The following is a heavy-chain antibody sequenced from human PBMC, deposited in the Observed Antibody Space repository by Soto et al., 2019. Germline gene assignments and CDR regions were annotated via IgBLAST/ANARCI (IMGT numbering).Heavy chain of an antibody. J-gene: IGHJ4*02. Sequence: SETLSLTCTVSGGSISSGGYYWSWIRQHPGKGLEWIGYIYYSGSTYYNPSLKSRVTISVDTSKNQFSLKLSSVTAADTAVYYCARGREMATTFDYWGQGTLVTVSS. CDR2: IYYSGST. CDR1: GGSISSGGYY. CDR3: ARGREMATTFDY. V-gene: IGHV4-31*03. D-gene: IGHD5-12*01.